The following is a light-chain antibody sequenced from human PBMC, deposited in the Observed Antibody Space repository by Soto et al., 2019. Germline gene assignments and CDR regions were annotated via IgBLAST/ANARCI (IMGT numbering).Light chain of an antibody. CDR2: GAS. CDR1: QSVGTY. CDR3: QQYGSSAFT. V-gene: IGKV3-20*01. J-gene: IGKJ3*01. Sequence: IVLRQSPGTLSLAPVERATLSGRASQSVGTYLARYQQKPGQAPRLLIYGASSRATGIPDRFSGSGSGTDFTLTLSRLEPEDFAVYYCQQYGSSAFTFGPGPKVDIK.